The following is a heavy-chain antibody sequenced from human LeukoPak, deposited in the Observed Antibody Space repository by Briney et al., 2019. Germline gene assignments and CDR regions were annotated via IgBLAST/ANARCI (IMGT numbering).Heavy chain of an antibody. V-gene: IGHV3-21*01. Sequence: GGSLRLSCAASGFTFTSYSMNWVRQAPGKWLEWVSSISGSSKHRYYADSVKGRFTISRDNAKSSLYLQMNSLRAEDTAVYYCVRDMTTVTKCYLQHWGQGTLVTVSS. D-gene: IGHD4-17*01. CDR2: ISGSSKHR. J-gene: IGHJ1*01. CDR1: GFTFTSYS. CDR3: VRDMTTVTKCYLQH.